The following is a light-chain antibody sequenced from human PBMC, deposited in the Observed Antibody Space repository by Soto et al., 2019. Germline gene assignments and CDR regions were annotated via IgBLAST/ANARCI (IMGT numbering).Light chain of an antibody. CDR1: KLGDKY. CDR3: QAWDSSTVV. Sequence: SYELTQPPSVSVSPGQTASITCSGDKLGDKYACWYQQKPGQSPVLVIYQASKRPSGIPERFSGSNSGNTATLTISGTQAMDEAHYYCQAWDSSTVVFGGGTKVTVL. J-gene: IGLJ2*01. CDR2: QAS. V-gene: IGLV3-1*01.